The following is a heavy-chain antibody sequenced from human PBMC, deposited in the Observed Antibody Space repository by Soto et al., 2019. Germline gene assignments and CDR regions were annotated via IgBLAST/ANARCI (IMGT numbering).Heavy chain of an antibody. CDR3: AIKDTAMGFDP. CDR2: ISYDGSNK. J-gene: IGHJ5*02. Sequence: GGSLRLSCAASGFTFSSYGMHWVRQAPGKGLEWVAVISYDGSNKYYADSVKGRFTISRDNSKNTLYLQMNSLRAEDTALYYCAIKDTAMGFDPWGQGTLVTVSS. V-gene: IGHV3-30*03. D-gene: IGHD5-18*01. CDR1: GFTFSSYG.